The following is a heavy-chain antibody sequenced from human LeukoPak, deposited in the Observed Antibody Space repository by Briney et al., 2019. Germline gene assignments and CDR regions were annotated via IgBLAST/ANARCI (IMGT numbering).Heavy chain of an antibody. D-gene: IGHD5-24*01. CDR3: ARSRRWLQFRGFDY. J-gene: IGHJ4*02. CDR1: GGSFSGHY. Sequence: SETLSLTSAVYGGSFSGHYWSWIRQPPGKGLEWIGEINHSGSTNYNPSLKSRVTISVDTSKNQFSLKLSSVTAADTAVYYCARSRRWLQFRGFDYWGQGTLVTVSS. CDR2: INHSGST. V-gene: IGHV4-34*01.